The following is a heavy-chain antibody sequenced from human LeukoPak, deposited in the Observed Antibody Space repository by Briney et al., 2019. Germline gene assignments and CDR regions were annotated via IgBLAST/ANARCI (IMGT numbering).Heavy chain of an antibody. J-gene: IGHJ4*02. Sequence: GGSLRLSCAASGFIFSSYWMSWVRQAPGKGLEWVASIKEDGSEKYYVDSVKGRFTISRDNAKNSLYLQMNSLRAEDTAVYYCARAEMATAKFDYWGQGTLVTVSS. CDR1: GFIFSSYW. CDR3: ARAEMATAKFDY. D-gene: IGHD5-24*01. CDR2: IKEDGSEK. V-gene: IGHV3-7*01.